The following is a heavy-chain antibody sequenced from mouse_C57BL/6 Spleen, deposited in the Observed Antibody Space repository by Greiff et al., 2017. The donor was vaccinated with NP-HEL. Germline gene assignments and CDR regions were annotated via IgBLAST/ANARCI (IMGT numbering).Heavy chain of an antibody. CDR3: AKEGTAQAKYAMDY. D-gene: IGHD3-2*02. CDR1: GYTFTSYW. Sequence: QVQLQQPGAELVKPGASVKMSCKASGYTFTSYWITWVKQRPGQGLEWIGDIYPGSGSTNYNEQFKSKATLTVDTSSSTAYMQLSSLTSEDSAVYYCAKEGTAQAKYAMDYWGQGTSVTVSS. J-gene: IGHJ4*01. V-gene: IGHV1-55*01. CDR2: IYPGSGST.